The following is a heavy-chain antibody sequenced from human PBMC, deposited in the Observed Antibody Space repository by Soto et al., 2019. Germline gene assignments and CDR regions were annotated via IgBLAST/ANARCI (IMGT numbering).Heavy chain of an antibody. Sequence: ASVKVSCKASGGTLTISSHGISWVRQAPGQGLEWMGIINPSGGRTTYAQKFQGRVTMTRDTSTSTFHMELSSLTSEDTAVYYCAGLYHYDSSGYYDYWGQGTLVTVSS. CDR2: INPSGGRT. CDR3: AGLYHYDSSGYYDY. D-gene: IGHD3-22*01. J-gene: IGHJ4*02. CDR1: GGTLTISSHG. V-gene: IGHV1-46*01.